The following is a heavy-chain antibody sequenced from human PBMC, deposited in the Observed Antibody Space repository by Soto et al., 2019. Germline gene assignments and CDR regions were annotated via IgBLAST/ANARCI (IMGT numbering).Heavy chain of an antibody. CDR3: ARLFGANWRFDP. J-gene: IGHJ5*02. V-gene: IGHV4-38-2*01. Sequence: SETLSLTCDVSGESIRNGYFWGWIRQPPGRGLEWIGSIFYDGSTYDNPSPKSRVTMSVDTSRNQFSLNLRSVTAADTAVYYCARLFGANWRFDPWGQGSLVTVSS. CDR1: GESIRNGYF. CDR2: IFYDGST. D-gene: IGHD7-27*01.